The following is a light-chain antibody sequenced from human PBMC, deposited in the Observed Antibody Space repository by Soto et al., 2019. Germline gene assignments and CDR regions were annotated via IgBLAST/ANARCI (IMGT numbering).Light chain of an antibody. CDR2: WAS. V-gene: IGKV4-1*01. CDR3: QQYYGIPYT. J-gene: IGKJ2*01. Sequence: DIVMTQSPDSLAVSLGERATVNCKSSQSVLYSSNNKNYLAWYQQKPGQPLKLLIYWASTRESGVPDRFSGSGSGTDFTLTISSLQAEDVAVYYCQQYYGIPYTFGQGTKLEIK. CDR1: QSVLYSSNNKNY.